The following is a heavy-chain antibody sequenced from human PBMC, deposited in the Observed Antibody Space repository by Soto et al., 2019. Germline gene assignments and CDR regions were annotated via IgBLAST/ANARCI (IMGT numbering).Heavy chain of an antibody. V-gene: IGHV5-51*01. Sequence: PGESLKISCKGSGYSFTSYWIGWVRQMPGKGLEWMGIIYPGDSDTRYSPSFQGQVTISADKSISTAYLQWSSLKALDTAMYYCARSGYDILTGYYKDYWGQGTLVTVSS. CDR2: IYPGDSDT. J-gene: IGHJ4*02. CDR1: GYSFTSYW. CDR3: ARSGYDILTGYYKDY. D-gene: IGHD3-9*01.